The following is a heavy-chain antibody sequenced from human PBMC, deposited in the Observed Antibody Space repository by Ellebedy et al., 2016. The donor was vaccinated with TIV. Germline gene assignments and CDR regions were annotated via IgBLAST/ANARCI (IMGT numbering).Heavy chain of an antibody. CDR3: AKDIGYYDSSGYYTLFDY. CDR1: GFTFDDYA. CDR2: ISWNSGSI. D-gene: IGHD3-22*01. Sequence: SLKISXAASGFTFDDYAMHWVRQAPGKGLEWVSGISWNSGSIGYADSVKGRFTISRDNAKNSLYLQMNSLRAEDTALYYCAKDIGYYDSSGYYTLFDYWGQGTLVTVSS. V-gene: IGHV3-9*01. J-gene: IGHJ4*02.